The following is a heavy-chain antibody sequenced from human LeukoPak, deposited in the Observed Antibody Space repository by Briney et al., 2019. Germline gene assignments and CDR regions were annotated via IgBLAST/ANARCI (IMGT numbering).Heavy chain of an antibody. Sequence: PGRSLRLSCAASGFTFDDYAMHWVRQAPGKGLEWVSGISWNSGSIGYADSVKGRFTISRDNAKNSLYLQMNSLRADDTAVYYCATDDYGPAGYGGQGTLVTVSS. V-gene: IGHV3-9*01. CDR1: GFTFDDYA. J-gene: IGHJ4*02. CDR3: ATDDYGPAGY. CDR2: ISWNSGSI. D-gene: IGHD4-17*01.